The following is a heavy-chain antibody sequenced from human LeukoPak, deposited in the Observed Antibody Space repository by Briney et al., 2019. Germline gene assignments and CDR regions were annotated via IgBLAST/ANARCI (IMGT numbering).Heavy chain of an antibody. CDR1: GGSISSYY. Sequence: SETLSLTCSVSGGSISSYYWSWIRQSPGKGLEWIGYIYYTGATYYNPSLESRVTISIDTSKRQLPLELRSVTAADSAVYFCARDRRESSKPNDAFDIWGQGTMVTVSA. CDR2: IYYTGAT. D-gene: IGHD4-11*01. CDR3: ARDRRESSKPNDAFDI. J-gene: IGHJ3*02. V-gene: IGHV4-59*01.